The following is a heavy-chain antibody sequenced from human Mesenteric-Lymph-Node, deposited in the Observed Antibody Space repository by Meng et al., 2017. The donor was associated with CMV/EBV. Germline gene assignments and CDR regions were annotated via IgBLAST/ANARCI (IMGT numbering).Heavy chain of an antibody. V-gene: IGHV3-23*01. Sequence: GESLKISCVASGSTFSNYHMSWVRQAPGRGLEWVSGISSSGGSIYDAESVKGRFRISRDNSKNTLYLQMMSLRVEDTAVYYCAGGGPAMYSPFDPWGQGTLVTVSS. CDR3: AGGGPAMYSPFDP. CDR2: ISSSGGSI. CDR1: GSTFSNYH. J-gene: IGHJ5*02. D-gene: IGHD3-16*01.